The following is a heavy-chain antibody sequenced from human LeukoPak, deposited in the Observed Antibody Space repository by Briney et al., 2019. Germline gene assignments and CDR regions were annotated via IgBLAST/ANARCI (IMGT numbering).Heavy chain of an antibody. Sequence: SETLSLTCTVSGGSISSYYWSWIRQPPGKGLEWIGYIYYSGSTNYNPSLKSRVTISVDTSKNQFSLKPSSVTAADTAVYYCARVPRWVPDYWGQGTLVTVSS. CDR2: IYYSGST. V-gene: IGHV4-59*01. CDR1: GGSISSYY. CDR3: ARVPRWVPDY. J-gene: IGHJ4*02. D-gene: IGHD4-23*01.